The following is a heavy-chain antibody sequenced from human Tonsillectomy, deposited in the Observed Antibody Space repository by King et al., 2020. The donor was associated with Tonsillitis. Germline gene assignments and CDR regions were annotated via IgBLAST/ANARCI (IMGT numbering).Heavy chain of an antibody. CDR3: AKDEEQWLLPGVFDY. Sequence: VQSGGSLRLSCVTSGFTFSTYAMSWVRQAPGQGLDWLSSIRGSGERTYYAASVKGRFTISRDNSKNTLYLQMNSLRAEDRAIYYCAKDEEQWLLPGVFDYWGQGTLVTVSS. CDR1: GFTFSTYA. V-gene: IGHV3-23*01. D-gene: IGHD6-19*01. CDR2: IRGSGERT. J-gene: IGHJ4*02.